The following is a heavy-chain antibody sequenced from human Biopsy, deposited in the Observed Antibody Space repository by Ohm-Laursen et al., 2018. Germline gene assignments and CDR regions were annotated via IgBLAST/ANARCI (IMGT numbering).Heavy chain of an antibody. CDR3: ATKLTGYFHH. J-gene: IGHJ1*01. V-gene: IGHV1-69*06. CDR1: GGTFSNYG. Sequence: SVKVSCKAPGGTFSNYGANWVRQAPGQGLEWLGGNIPILGTGNYAQKFQDRVTVAADTSTSTATMELRSLRSDDTAMYYCATKLTGYFHHWGQGTLVIVSS. D-gene: IGHD3-9*01. CDR2: NIPILGTG.